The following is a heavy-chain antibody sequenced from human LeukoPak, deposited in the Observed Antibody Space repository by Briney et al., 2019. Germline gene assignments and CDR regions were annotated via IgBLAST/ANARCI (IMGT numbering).Heavy chain of an antibody. Sequence: GESLKISCKGSGYSFTSYWIGWVRQMPGKGLGRMGLMDPSDSDTRYSPSFQGQVTISADKSISTAYLQWSSLKASDTAMNYCARADRGVHDYWGQGTLVTVSA. CDR1: GYSFTSYW. CDR2: MDPSDSDT. D-gene: IGHD3-10*01. V-gene: IGHV5-51*01. J-gene: IGHJ4*02. CDR3: ARADRGVHDY.